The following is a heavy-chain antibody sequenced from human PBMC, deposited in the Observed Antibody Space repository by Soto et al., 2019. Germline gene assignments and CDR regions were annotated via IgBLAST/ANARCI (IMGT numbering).Heavy chain of an antibody. V-gene: IGHV3-23*01. J-gene: IGHJ4*02. CDR1: GFTFSSYA. Sequence: PGGSLRLSCADSGFTFSSYAMSWVRQAPGKGLEWVSAISGSGGSTYYADSVKGRFTISRDNSKNTLYLQMNSLRAEDTAVYYCAKDAYDFWSGTTGFDYWGQGTLVTVSS. CDR2: ISGSGGST. CDR3: AKDAYDFWSGTTGFDY. D-gene: IGHD3-3*01.